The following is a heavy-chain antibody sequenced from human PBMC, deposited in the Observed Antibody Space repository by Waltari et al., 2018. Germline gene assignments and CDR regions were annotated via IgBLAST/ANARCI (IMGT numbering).Heavy chain of an antibody. V-gene: IGHV4-39*01. CDR2: IYYSGGT. J-gene: IGHJ3*02. D-gene: IGHD5-18*01. CDR1: GGSISSSIYY. Sequence: QLQLQESVPGLVKPSETLSLTCTVSGGSISSSIYYWGWIRQPRGKGLEWIGSIYYSGGTYYNPSLKSRVTISVDTSKNQFSLKLSTVTAADTAVYYCARQTWIQLWLYAFDIWGQGTMVTVSS. CDR3: ARQTWIQLWLYAFDI.